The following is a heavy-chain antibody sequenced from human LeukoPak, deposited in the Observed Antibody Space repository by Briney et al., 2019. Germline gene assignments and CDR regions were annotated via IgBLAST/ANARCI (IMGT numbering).Heavy chain of an antibody. D-gene: IGHD3-22*01. Sequence: SETLSLTCTVSGGSISSGDYYWSWIRQPPGKGLEWIGYIYYSGSTYYNPSLKSRVTISVDTSKNQFSLKLSSVTAADTAGYYWARDSSYYDSRGPDAFDIWGQGTMVTVS. CDR2: IYYSGST. CDR1: GGSISSGDYY. J-gene: IGHJ3*02. CDR3: ARDSSYYDSRGPDAFDI. V-gene: IGHV4-30-4*01.